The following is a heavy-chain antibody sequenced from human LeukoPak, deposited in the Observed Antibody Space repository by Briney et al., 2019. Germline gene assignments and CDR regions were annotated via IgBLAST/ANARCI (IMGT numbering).Heavy chain of an antibody. J-gene: IGHJ4*02. V-gene: IGHV1-46*01. Sequence: ASVKVSCKASGYTFTSYYMHWVRQAPGQGLEWVGIINPSGGSTSYAQKFQGRVTMTRDTSTSTVYMELSSLRSEDTAVYYCARDLAGAYYYDSSGYKGNIDYWGQGTLVTVSS. D-gene: IGHD3-22*01. CDR2: INPSGGST. CDR1: GYTFTSYY. CDR3: ARDLAGAYYYDSSGYKGNIDY.